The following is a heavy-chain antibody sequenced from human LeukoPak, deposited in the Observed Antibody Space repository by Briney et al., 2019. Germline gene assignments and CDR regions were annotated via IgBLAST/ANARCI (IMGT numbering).Heavy chain of an antibody. Sequence: GGSLRLSCAACGFIFYTYWMSWVRQAPGKGLKWVANINEDGDVTYYVDSVKGRFTISRDNARNSLYLQMNSLRVEDTAVYYCAGERHTAASYNWYDPWGQGTLVAVSS. D-gene: IGHD2-21*02. CDR3: AGERHTAASYNWYDP. V-gene: IGHV3-7*01. J-gene: IGHJ5*02. CDR2: INEDGDVT. CDR1: GFIFYTYW.